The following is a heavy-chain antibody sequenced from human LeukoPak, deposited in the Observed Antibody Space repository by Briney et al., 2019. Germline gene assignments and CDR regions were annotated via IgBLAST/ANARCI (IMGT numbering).Heavy chain of an antibody. V-gene: IGHV4-61*02. D-gene: IGHD1-26*01. CDR2: IYTSGST. J-gene: IGHJ4*02. CDR1: GGSISSGSYY. CDR3: ARDREVGATGYYFDY. Sequence: PSQTLSLTCTVSGGSISSGSYYWSWIRQPAGKGLEWIGRIYTSGSTTYNSSLKSRVTISLDTSKNHFSLRLSSVTAADTAVYYCARDREVGATGYYFDYWGQGTLVTVSS.